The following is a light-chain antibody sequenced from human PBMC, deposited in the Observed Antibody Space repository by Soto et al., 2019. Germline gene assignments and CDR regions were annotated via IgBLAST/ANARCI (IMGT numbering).Light chain of an antibody. V-gene: IGKV2-24*01. CDR3: IQFSHFPPT. Sequence: VLTQTPLSSPVTLGQPASISCRSSQSLVYSDGNTYLSWLQQRPGQPPRLLIYQVSNRFSGVPGRFSGRGGGTGFTSKISRVEAEDVGVYYYIQFSHFPPTFGQGTKVEIK. CDR1: QSLVYSDGNTY. CDR2: QVS. J-gene: IGKJ1*01.